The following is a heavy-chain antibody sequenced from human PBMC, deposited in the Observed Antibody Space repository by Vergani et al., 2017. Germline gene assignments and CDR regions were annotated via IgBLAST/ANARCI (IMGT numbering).Heavy chain of an antibody. J-gene: IGHJ5*02. CDR3: AREERVYYDSSGYVWFDP. CDR2: IYYSGST. V-gene: IGHV4-59*01. Sequence: QVQLQESGPGLVKPSQTLSLTCTVSGGSISSYYWSWIRQPPGKGLEWIGYIYYSGSTNYNPSLKSRVTISVDTSKNQFSLKLSSVTAADTAVYYWAREERVYYDSSGYVWFDPWGQGTLVTVSS. D-gene: IGHD3-22*01. CDR1: GGSISSYY.